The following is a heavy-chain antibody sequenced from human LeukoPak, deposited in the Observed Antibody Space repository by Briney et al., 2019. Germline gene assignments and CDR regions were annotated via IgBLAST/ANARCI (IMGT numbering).Heavy chain of an antibody. Sequence: GGSLRLSCAASGFTFSSYAMSWVRQAPGKGLEWVSAISRSGDSTYYADSVKGRFTISRDNSKNTLYLQMNSLRAEDTAVYYCAKDQIWSPAAGAFDIWGQGTMVTVSS. CDR2: ISRSGDST. D-gene: IGHD2-8*02. CDR1: GFTFSSYA. V-gene: IGHV3-23*01. J-gene: IGHJ3*02. CDR3: AKDQIWSPAAGAFDI.